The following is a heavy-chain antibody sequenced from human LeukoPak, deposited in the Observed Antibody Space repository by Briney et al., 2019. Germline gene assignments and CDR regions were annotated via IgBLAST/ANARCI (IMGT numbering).Heavy chain of an antibody. CDR3: AKGKKGLWFGEFGY. V-gene: IGHV3-23*01. J-gene: IGHJ4*02. CDR1: GFTFSSYA. D-gene: IGHD3-10*01. Sequence: GGSLRLSCAASGFTFSSYAMSWVRQAPGKGLEWVSGFSGSGGSTYYADSEQGRFTISRDNSKNTLYLQMNSLRAEDTAVYYCAKGKKGLWFGEFGYWGQGTLVTVSS. CDR2: FSGSGGST.